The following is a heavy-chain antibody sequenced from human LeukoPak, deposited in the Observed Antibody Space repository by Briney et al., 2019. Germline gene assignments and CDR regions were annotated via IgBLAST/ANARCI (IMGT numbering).Heavy chain of an antibody. V-gene: IGHV1-2*02. CDR3: ARENVVVVAATFNWFDP. CDR1: GYTFTAYY. D-gene: IGHD2-15*01. J-gene: IGHJ5*02. CDR2: INPNSGGT. Sequence: ASVKVSCKASGYTFTAYYMHWVRQAPGQGLEWMGWINPNSGGTNYAQKFQGRVTMTRDTSISTAYMELSRLRSNDTAVYYCARENVVVVAATFNWFDPWGQGTLVTVSS.